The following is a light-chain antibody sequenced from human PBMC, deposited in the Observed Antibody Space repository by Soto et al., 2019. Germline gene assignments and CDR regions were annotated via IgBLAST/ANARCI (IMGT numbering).Light chain of an antibody. V-gene: IGLV1-47*02. CDR1: TSNIGDNY. J-gene: IGLJ1*01. Sequence: QSVLTQPPSASGTPGQRVTISCSGSTSNIGDNYVFWSQQLPGTAPKLLMYSNSERPSGVPDRFSGSKSGTSASLAISGLQPEDEADYYCATGDDSLIVSYVFGTGTKVTVL. CDR2: SNS. CDR3: ATGDDSLIVSYV.